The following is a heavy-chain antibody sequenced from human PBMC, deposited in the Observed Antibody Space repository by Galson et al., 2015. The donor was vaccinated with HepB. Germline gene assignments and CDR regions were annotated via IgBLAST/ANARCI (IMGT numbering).Heavy chain of an antibody. CDR2: IWYDGSNK. CDR3: AREYSSGWYVISGNGEYYFDY. V-gene: IGHV3-33*08. CDR1: GFTFSSYG. Sequence: SLRLSCAASGFTFSSYGMHWVRQAPGEGLEWVAVIWYDGSNKYYADSVKGRFTISRDNSKNTLYLQMNSLRAEDTAVYYCAREYSSGWYVISGNGEYYFDYWGQGTLVTVSS. J-gene: IGHJ4*02. D-gene: IGHD6-19*01.